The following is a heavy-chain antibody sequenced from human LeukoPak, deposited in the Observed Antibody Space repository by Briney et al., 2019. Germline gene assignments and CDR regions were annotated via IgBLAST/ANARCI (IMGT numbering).Heavy chain of an antibody. V-gene: IGHV3-23*01. CDR2: ISPSGDIT. CDR1: GFIFSSHG. J-gene: IGHJ4*02. CDR3: ARALRWLQLRGGFDY. Sequence: GGTLRLSCAASGFIFSSHGMNWVRQAPGKGLEWVSGISPSGDITYYADSVKGRFTISRDNSKNTVYLQMNSLRAKDTAVYYCARALRWLQLRGGFDYWGQGTLVTVSS. D-gene: IGHD5-24*01.